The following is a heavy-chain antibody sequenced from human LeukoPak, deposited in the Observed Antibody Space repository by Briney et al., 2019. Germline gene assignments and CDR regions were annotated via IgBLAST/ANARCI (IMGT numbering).Heavy chain of an antibody. CDR3: ARDLGGYGDYGTNFDY. D-gene: IGHD4-17*01. CDR1: GFTFSTYN. J-gene: IGHJ4*02. V-gene: IGHV3-21*01. Sequence: TGGSLRLSCTASGFTFSTYNMNWVRQAPGKGLEWVSSITSDSSYRYYADSVKGRFTISRDNAKNSLYLQMNGLRAEDTAVYYCARDLGGYGDYGTNFDYWGQGTLVTVSS. CDR2: ITSDSSYR.